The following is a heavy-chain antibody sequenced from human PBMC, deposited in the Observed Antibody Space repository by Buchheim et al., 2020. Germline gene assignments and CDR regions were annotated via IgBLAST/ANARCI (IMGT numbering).Heavy chain of an antibody. V-gene: IGHV1-46*01. CDR1: GYTFTGYY. CDR2: INPSCGST. J-gene: IGHJ4*02. D-gene: IGHD4-11*01. CDR3: ARDCGDLQSDRYYFDY. Sequence: QVQLVQSGAEVKKPGASVKVSCKASGYTFTGYYMHWVRQAPGQGLEWMGLINPSCGSTSYAQKFQGRVTMTRDKSTSTVYMELSSLRSEDTAVYYCARDCGDLQSDRYYFDYWGQGTL.